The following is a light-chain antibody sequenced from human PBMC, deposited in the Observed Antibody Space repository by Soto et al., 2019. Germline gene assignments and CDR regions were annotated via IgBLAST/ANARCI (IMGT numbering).Light chain of an antibody. V-gene: IGLV2-14*03. CDR1: SSDIGAYNY. CDR2: DVN. Sequence: QSALTQPASVSGSPGQSITISCTGTSSDIGAYNYVGWYQQHPGQAPKLMTYDVNNRPSGVSDRFSASKSGNTASLTIAWLQAEDEADYYCSSYTSSNTVVFGGGTKVTDL. CDR3: SSYTSSNTVV. J-gene: IGLJ3*02.